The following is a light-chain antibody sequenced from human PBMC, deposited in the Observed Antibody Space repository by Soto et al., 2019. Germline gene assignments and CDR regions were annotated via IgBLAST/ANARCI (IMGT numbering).Light chain of an antibody. CDR3: SSYTGSSTLDV. CDR1: SSDVGAYNY. J-gene: IGLJ1*01. V-gene: IGLV2-14*01. Sequence: QSALTQPASASGSPGQSVTISCTGTSSDVGAYNYVSWYQQHPGKAPKLMIYDVTNRPSGVSNRFSGSKYCNTASLTISGLQAEDEADYYCSSYTGSSTLDVFGTGTKLTVL. CDR2: DVT.